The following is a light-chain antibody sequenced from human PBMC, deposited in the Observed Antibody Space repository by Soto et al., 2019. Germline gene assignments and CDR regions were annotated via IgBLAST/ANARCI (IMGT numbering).Light chain of an antibody. J-gene: IGLJ2*01. CDR3: AAWDDTLNRVV. V-gene: IGLV1-47*01. CDR2: RNS. CDR1: SSNIGSNL. Sequence: QLVLTQPPSASETPGQTVTISCSGSSSNIGSNLVYWYHQFPGTAPRLLIHRNSQRPSGVPDRFSGFKSGTSASLAISGLRSEDEADYYCAAWDDTLNRVVFGGGTKVTVL.